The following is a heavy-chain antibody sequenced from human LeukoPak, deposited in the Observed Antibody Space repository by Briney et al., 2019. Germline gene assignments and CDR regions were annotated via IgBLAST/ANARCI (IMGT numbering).Heavy chain of an antibody. CDR3: ARTPDYCSGGSCYSGYYYGMDV. CDR2: IYSGGST. Sequence: GGSLVLSCAASGFTVSSNYMSWVRPAPGKGLEWVAVIYSGGSTYYADSVKGRFTISRDNSKNTLYLQMNSLRAEDTAVYYCARTPDYCSGGSCYSGYYYGMDVWGKGTTVTVSS. J-gene: IGHJ6*04. V-gene: IGHV3-53*01. D-gene: IGHD2-15*01. CDR1: GFTVSSNY.